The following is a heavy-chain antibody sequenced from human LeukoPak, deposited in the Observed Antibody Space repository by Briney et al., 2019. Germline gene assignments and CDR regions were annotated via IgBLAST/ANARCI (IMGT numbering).Heavy chain of an antibody. V-gene: IGHV4-38-2*01. CDR3: ARVGDFWSGYLPYFDY. J-gene: IGHJ4*02. CDR2: IYHSGST. CDR1: GYSISSGYY. D-gene: IGHD3-3*01. Sequence: SETLSLTCAVSGYSISSGYYWGWIRQPPGKGLEWIGSIYHSGSTYYNPSLKSRVTISVDTSKTQFSLKLSSVTAADTAVYYCARVGDFWSGYLPYFDYWGQGTLVTVSS.